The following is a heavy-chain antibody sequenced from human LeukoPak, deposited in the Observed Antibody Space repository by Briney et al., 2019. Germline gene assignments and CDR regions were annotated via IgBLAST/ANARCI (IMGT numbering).Heavy chain of an antibody. D-gene: IGHD6-13*01. CDR3: ARGKAAAGIRFRDAFDI. V-gene: IGHV1-2*02. CDR2: INPNSGGT. CDR1: GYTFTGYY. J-gene: IGHJ3*02. Sequence: ASVKVSCKASGYTFTGYYMHWVRQAPGQGLEWMGWINPNSGGTNYAQKFQGRVTMTRDTSISTAYMELSRLRSDDTAVYYCARGKAAAGIRFRDAFDIWGQGTMVTVSS.